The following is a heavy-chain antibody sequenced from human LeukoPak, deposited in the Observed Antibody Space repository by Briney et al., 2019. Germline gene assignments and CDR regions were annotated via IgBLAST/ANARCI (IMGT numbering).Heavy chain of an antibody. Sequence: GGSLRLSCAASGFTFSTYEMNWVRQAPGKGLEWVSSISSSGSYIYYADSVKGRFTISRDNAKNSLYLQMNSLRAEDTAVYYCARRVYHDYGDYAPFDSWGQGTLVTVSS. CDR1: GFTFSTYE. V-gene: IGHV3-21*01. D-gene: IGHD4-17*01. CDR3: ARRVYHDYGDYAPFDS. J-gene: IGHJ4*02. CDR2: ISSSGSYI.